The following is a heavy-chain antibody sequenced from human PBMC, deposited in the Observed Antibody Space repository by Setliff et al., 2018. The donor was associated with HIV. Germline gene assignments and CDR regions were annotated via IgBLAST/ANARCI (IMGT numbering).Heavy chain of an antibody. V-gene: IGHV1-8*01. D-gene: IGHD5-18*01. Sequence: KVSCKASGYTFSTYDLNWVRQAAGQGLEWMGWMSPKNNGSGFAQKFQARLTMTWNTSTNTAYMELRSLTSDDTAVYYCARGRYNSRIDVWGQGTTVTVSS. CDR2: MSPKNNGS. J-gene: IGHJ6*02. CDR3: ARGRYNSRIDV. CDR1: GYTFSTYD.